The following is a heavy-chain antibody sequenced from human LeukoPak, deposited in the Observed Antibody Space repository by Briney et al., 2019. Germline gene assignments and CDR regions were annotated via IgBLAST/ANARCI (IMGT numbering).Heavy chain of an antibody. D-gene: IGHD3-3*01. Sequence: ASVKVSCKASGYTFTGYYMHWVRQAPGQGLEWMGWINPNSGGTNYAQKFQGRVTMTRDTSISTAYMELSRLRSDDTAVYFCVRITIFVDYFDYWGQGTLVTVSS. CDR3: VRITIFVDYFDY. V-gene: IGHV1-2*02. CDR2: INPNSGGT. CDR1: GYTFTGYY. J-gene: IGHJ4*02.